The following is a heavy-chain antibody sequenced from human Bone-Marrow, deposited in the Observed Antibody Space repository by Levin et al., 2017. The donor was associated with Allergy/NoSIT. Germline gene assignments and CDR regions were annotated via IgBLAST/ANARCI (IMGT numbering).Heavy chain of an antibody. Sequence: GGSLRLSCAASGFIFTNYWMSWVRQAPGKGLEWVADINKDGSGKYYADSVRGRFTISRDNVDHSVFLQMDSLRADDTAVYYCARWNLAFDPWGQGTLVTVSS. CDR1: GFIFTNYW. J-gene: IGHJ5*02. D-gene: IGHD1-1*01. V-gene: IGHV3-7*01. CDR2: INKDGSGK. CDR3: ARWNLAFDP.